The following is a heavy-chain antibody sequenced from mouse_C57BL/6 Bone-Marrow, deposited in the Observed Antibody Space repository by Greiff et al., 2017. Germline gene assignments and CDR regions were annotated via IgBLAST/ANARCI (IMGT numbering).Heavy chain of an antibody. V-gene: IGHV5S21*01. Sequence: EVQGVESGAGLVKPGGSLKLSCAASGFTFSSYAMSWVRQTPEKRLEWVAYLSRGGAYIYYADTVKGRFTSSRENARNTLYLQMSSLKSEDTAMYYCTRRGLQAWFAYWGQGTLVTVSA. D-gene: IGHD3-3*01. CDR3: TRRGLQAWFAY. CDR1: GFTFSSYA. J-gene: IGHJ3*01. CDR2: LSRGGAYI.